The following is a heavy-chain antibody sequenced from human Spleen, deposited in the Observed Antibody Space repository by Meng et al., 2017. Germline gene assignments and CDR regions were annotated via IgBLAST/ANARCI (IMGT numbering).Heavy chain of an antibody. V-gene: IGHV4-31*03. D-gene: IGHD1-26*01. Sequence: SETLSLTCTVSGASIISGPHYWSWIRQHPGKGLEWIGYIYHSGSTYYNPSLKGRLTMSVDTSENQFSLSLRSVSAADTAVYYCARGELKSFDYWGQGTLVTVSS. J-gene: IGHJ4*02. CDR3: ARGELKSFDY. CDR2: IYHSGST. CDR1: GASIISGPHY.